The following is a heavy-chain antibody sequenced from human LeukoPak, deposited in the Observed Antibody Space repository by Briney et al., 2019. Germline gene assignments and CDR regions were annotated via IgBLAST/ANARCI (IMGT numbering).Heavy chain of an antibody. CDR2: ISYGGSTR. Sequence: PGGSLKLSCAASGFTFRDYYMSWIRQAPGKGLEWLAYISYGGSTRQYADSVKGRFTISRDNDNNSLYLQMNSLRDEDTAVYYCARDQENVLVDYYYMDVWGKGTTVTVPS. J-gene: IGHJ6*03. V-gene: IGHV3-11*01. D-gene: IGHD1-1*01. CDR3: ARDQENVLVDYYYMDV. CDR1: GFTFRDYY.